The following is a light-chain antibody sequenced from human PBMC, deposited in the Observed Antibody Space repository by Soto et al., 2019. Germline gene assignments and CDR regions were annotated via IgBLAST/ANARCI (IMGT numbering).Light chain of an antibody. CDR1: QSVSSSY. CDR3: QQYGSASYA. V-gene: IGKV3-20*01. J-gene: IGKJ2*01. Sequence: EIVLTQYPGTLSLSPGERATLSCRASQSVSSSYLAWFQQKPGQAPRLLIYGASSRATGIPDRFSGSGSGSVFTVTISSLEPEDFAVYYCQQYGSASYAFGQGTKLEIK. CDR2: GAS.